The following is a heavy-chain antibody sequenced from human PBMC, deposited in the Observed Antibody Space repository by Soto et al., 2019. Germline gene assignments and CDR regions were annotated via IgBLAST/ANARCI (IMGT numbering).Heavy chain of an antibody. CDR2: IYYSGST. CDR3: ARGRANWGRRTSENAFDI. D-gene: IGHD7-27*01. V-gene: IGHV4-59*01. CDR1: GGSISSYY. J-gene: IGHJ3*02. Sequence: SETLSLTCTVSGGSISSYYWSWIRQPPGKGLEWIGYIYYSGSTNYNPSLKSRVTISVDTSKNQFSLKLSSVTAADTAVYYCARGRANWGRRTSENAFDIWGQGTMVTVSS.